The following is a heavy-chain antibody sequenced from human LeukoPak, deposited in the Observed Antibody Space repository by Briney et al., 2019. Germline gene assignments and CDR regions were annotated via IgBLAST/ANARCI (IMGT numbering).Heavy chain of an antibody. CDR2: IYHSGST. J-gene: IGHJ5*02. Sequence: PSETLSLTCTVSGYSISSGYYWGWIRQPPGKGLEWIGSIYHSGSTYYNPSLKSRVTISVDTSKNQFSLKLSSVTAADTAVYYCAGVPWFDPWGQGTLVTVSS. D-gene: IGHD6-6*01. CDR1: GYSISSGYY. V-gene: IGHV4-38-2*02. CDR3: AGVPWFDP.